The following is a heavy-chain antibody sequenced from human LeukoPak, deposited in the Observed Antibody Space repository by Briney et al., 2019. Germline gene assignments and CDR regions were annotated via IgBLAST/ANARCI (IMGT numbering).Heavy chain of an antibody. D-gene: IGHD1-26*01. J-gene: IGHJ2*01. CDR1: GFTFTNYW. Sequence: PGGSLRLSCAASGFTFTNYWMSWVRQAPGKGLEWVSIIYSGGYTYYADSMKGRFTISRDNSNNTLYLQMNSLRAEDTAVYYCARVPYSGTYYNWYFDLWGRGTLVTVSS. V-gene: IGHV3-53*01. CDR3: ARVPYSGTYYNWYFDL. CDR2: IYSGGYT.